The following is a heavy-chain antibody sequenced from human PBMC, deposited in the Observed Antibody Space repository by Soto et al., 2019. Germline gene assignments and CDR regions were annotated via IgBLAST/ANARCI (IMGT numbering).Heavy chain of an antibody. Sequence: QVQLVESGGGVVQPGRSLRLSCVASGFTFSSYAMHWVRQAPGKGLEWVAIMSYDGNNQYYAGPVKGRFTISRDNFKNTLYLQMNSLRAEDTAVYYCAKALGELSPESFDYWGQGILVTVSS. D-gene: IGHD3-16*02. CDR3: AKALGELSPESFDY. J-gene: IGHJ4*02. V-gene: IGHV3-30*18. CDR1: GFTFSSYA. CDR2: MSYDGNNQ.